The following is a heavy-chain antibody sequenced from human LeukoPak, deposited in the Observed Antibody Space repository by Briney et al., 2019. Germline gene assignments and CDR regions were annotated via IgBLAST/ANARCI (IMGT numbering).Heavy chain of an antibody. CDR3: ARGPLYGGNRYGYFDL. CDR1: GGSFSGYY. CDR2: INHSGST. V-gene: IGHV4-34*01. J-gene: IGHJ2*01. D-gene: IGHD4-17*01. Sequence: PSETLSLTCAVYGGSFSGYYWSWIRQPPGKGLEWIGEINHSGSTNYNPSLKSRVTISVDTSKNQFSLKLSSVTAADTAVYYCARGPLYGGNRYGYFDLWGRGTLVTVSS.